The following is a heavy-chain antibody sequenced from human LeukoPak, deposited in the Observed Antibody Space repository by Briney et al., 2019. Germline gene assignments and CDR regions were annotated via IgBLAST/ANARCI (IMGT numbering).Heavy chain of an antibody. CDR1: GFTFSSYA. V-gene: IGHV3-23*01. CDR2: ISGSGGST. J-gene: IGHJ4*02. D-gene: IGHD3-22*01. Sequence: PGGSLRLSCAASGFTFSSYAMSWVRQVPGKGLEWVSAISGSGGSTYYADSVKGRFTISRDNSKNTLYLQMNSLRAEDTAVYYCAKDPTYYYDSTGGLLYWGQGTLVTVSS. CDR3: AKDPTYYYDSTGGLLY.